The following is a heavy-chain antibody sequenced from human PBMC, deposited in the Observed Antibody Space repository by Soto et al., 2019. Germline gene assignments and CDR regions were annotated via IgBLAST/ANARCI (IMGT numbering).Heavy chain of an antibody. J-gene: IGHJ4*02. V-gene: IGHV1-2*02. Sequence: ASVNVSCKASGYTFTGYYMHWVRQAPGQGLEWMGWINPNSGGTNYAQKFQGRVTMTRDTSISTAYMELSRLRSDDTAVYYCASTYSSSWYGMGYWGQGTLVTVSS. CDR3: ASTYSSSWYGMGY. D-gene: IGHD6-13*01. CDR2: INPNSGGT. CDR1: GYTFTGYY.